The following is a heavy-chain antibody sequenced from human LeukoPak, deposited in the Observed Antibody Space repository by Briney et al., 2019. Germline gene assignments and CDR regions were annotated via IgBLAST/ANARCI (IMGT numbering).Heavy chain of an antibody. V-gene: IGHV3-21*01. D-gene: IGHD4-11*01. Sequence: GGSLRLSCVVSGFTFSTYAMSWVRQAPGKGLEWVAFISGSGRNTYYADSVKGRFTISRDNVKQSLCLQMNSLRVEDTAVYYCARGPGDYDAFDIWGQGTMVTVSS. CDR3: ARGPGDYDAFDI. CDR2: ISGSGRNT. CDR1: GFTFSTYA. J-gene: IGHJ3*02.